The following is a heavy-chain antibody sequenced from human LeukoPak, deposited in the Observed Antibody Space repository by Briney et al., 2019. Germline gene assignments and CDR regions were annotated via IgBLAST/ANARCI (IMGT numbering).Heavy chain of an antibody. V-gene: IGHV1-3*04. D-gene: IGHD2-15*01. CDR2: INTGNGNT. J-gene: IGHJ5*02. CDR3: ARDRVVGLAPFDP. Sequence: GASVKVSCKASGYTFTGYAMHWVRQAPGQRLECMGWINTGNGNTRYSEKFQGRVTITMDTSASTAYMELSSLRSEDTAVYYCARDRVVGLAPFDPWGQGTLVTVSS. CDR1: GYTFTGYA.